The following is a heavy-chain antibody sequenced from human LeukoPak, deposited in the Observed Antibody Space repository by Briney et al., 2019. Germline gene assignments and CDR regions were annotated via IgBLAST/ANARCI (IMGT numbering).Heavy chain of an antibody. CDR1: GFTFASYS. CDR2: ISSSSSYI. D-gene: IGHD6-13*01. J-gene: IGHJ3*02. Sequence: PGGSLRLSCVASGFTFASYSMNWVRQAPGKGLEWVSSISSSSSYIYYADSVKGRFTISRDNAKNSLYLQMNSLRAEDTAVYYCAREAAAAGVEDAFDIWGQGTMVTVSS. CDR3: AREAAAAGVEDAFDI. V-gene: IGHV3-21*01.